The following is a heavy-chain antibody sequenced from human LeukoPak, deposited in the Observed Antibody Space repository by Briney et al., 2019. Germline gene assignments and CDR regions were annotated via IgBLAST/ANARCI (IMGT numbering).Heavy chain of an antibody. Sequence: SETLSLTCTVSGGSISSSSYSWGWIRQPPGKGLEWIGSIYYSGSTYYNPSLKSRVTISVDTSKNQFSLRLSSVTAADTAVYYCARHGASSGYDAFDIWGQGTMVTVSS. CDR3: ARHGASSGYDAFDI. CDR2: IYYSGST. D-gene: IGHD3-22*01. J-gene: IGHJ3*02. CDR1: GGSISSSSYS. V-gene: IGHV4-39*01.